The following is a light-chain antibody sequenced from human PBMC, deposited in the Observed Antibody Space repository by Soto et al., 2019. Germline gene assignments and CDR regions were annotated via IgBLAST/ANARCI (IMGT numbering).Light chain of an antibody. Sequence: DIQMTQSPFTLSASVGDRGTLTCRASQSISSWLAWYQQKPGKAPKLLISDASNLQSGVPSRFSGSGSGTEFTLTIISLQPDDIATYYCQQYNTYWTFGQGTKVDIK. CDR2: DAS. J-gene: IGKJ1*01. CDR1: QSISSW. CDR3: QQYNTYWT. V-gene: IGKV1-5*01.